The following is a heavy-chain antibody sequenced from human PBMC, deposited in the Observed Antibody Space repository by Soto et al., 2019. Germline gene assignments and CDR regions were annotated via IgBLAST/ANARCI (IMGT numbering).Heavy chain of an antibody. CDR3: ARHMAGRTPPAIDY. V-gene: IGHV5-51*01. D-gene: IGHD2-2*01. J-gene: IGHJ4*02. CDR1: GYSLTRNW. CDR2: IYPGDSNI. Sequence: GESLQISCKGSGYSLTRNWIGWVRQMPGKGLEWMGIIYPGDSNIKYSPSFQGQVSISADKSINAAYLQWSSLKASDTAMYYCARHMAGRTPPAIDYRGQGTLLTRSS.